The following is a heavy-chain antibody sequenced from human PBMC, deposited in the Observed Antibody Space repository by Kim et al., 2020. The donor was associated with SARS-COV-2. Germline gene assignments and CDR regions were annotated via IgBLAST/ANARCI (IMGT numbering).Heavy chain of an antibody. D-gene: IGHD1-26*01. CDR2: ISAYNGNT. Sequence: ASVKVSCKASGYTFTSYGISWVRQAPGQGLEWMGWISAYNGNTNYAQKLQGGVTMTTDTSTSTAYMELRSLRSDDTAVYYCARDRESGSYYGLGREWKGDYWGQGTLVTVSS. CDR3: ARDRESGSYYGLGREWKGDY. J-gene: IGHJ4*02. CDR1: GYTFTSYG. V-gene: IGHV1-18*04.